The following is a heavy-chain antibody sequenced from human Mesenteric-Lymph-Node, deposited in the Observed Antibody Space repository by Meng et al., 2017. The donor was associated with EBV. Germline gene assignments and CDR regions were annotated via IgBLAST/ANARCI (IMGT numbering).Heavy chain of an antibody. V-gene: IGHV3-20*04. D-gene: IGHD5-18*01. CDR3: ARENRYSYYFDL. CDR1: GFSLDDYG. CDR2: INWNAGST. Sequence: GQPVESGGGAVRPGGSLSLSCAASGFSLDDYGMNWVRQTPGKGLEWVSGINWNAGSTGYADSVKGRFTISRDDAKNSLYLEMNSLRVEDTALYYCARENRYSYYFDLWGQGTLVTVSS. J-gene: IGHJ4*02.